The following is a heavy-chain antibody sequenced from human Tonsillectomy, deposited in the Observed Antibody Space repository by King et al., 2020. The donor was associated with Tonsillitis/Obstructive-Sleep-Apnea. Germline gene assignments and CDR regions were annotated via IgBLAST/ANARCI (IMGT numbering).Heavy chain of an antibody. CDR2: ISWNSGSI. CDR3: IKGGVATILPFDH. J-gene: IGHJ4*02. CDR1: GFTFDDYA. V-gene: IGHV3-9*01. D-gene: IGHD5-12*01. Sequence: VQLVESGGGLVQPGRSLRLSCAASGFTFDDYAMHWVRQAPGKGLEWVSGISWNSGSIGYADSVKGRFTISRDNAKNSLYLQMNSLGAEDTAFYYGIKGGVATILPFDHWGQGTLVTVSS.